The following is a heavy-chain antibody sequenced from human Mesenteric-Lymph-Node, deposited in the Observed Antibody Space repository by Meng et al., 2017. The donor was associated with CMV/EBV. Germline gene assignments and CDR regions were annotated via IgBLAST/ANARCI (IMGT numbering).Heavy chain of an antibody. CDR1: GFTFSTYA. V-gene: IGHV3-30*04. CDR2: ISYEGSDK. Sequence: GGSLRLSCAASGFTFSTYAMQWVRQAPGKGLEWVAAISYEGSDKHYADSVKGRFTISRDNSKNTLYLQMNRLRAEDTAVYYCAKVDSGSWYRGFFDYWGQGTLVTVSS. D-gene: IGHD6-13*01. J-gene: IGHJ4*02. CDR3: AKVDSGSWYRGFFDY.